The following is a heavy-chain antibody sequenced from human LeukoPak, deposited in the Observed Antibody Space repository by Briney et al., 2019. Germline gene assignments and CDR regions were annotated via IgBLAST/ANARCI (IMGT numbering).Heavy chain of an antibody. CDR3: ARAMAGGKYGMDV. CDR1: GGSISSYS. CDR2: IYYSGST. J-gene: IGHJ6*02. D-gene: IGHD6-19*01. V-gene: IGHV4-59*01. Sequence: SETLSLTCTVSGGSISSYSWTWIRQPPGKGLEWIGYIYYSGSTDYNPSLKSRVTISVDTSKNQFSLKLSSVTAADTAVYYCARAMAGGKYGMDVWGQGTTVTVSS.